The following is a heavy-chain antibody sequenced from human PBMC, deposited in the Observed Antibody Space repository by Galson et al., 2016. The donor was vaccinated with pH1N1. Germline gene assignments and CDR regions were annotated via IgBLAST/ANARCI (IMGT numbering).Heavy chain of an antibody. Sequence: LSLTCTVSSGSISTYYWSWIRQPAGKGLEWIGRLYKTGNTKYNPSLKSRVSMSGDTSKNQISLKLTSVTAADTAVYYCVREDIVVGEDQYYGLDVWGHGTRVTVSS. CDR3: VREDIVVGEDQYYGLDV. J-gene: IGHJ6*02. CDR2: LYKTGNT. D-gene: IGHD2-2*01. V-gene: IGHV4-4*07. CDR1: SGSISTYY.